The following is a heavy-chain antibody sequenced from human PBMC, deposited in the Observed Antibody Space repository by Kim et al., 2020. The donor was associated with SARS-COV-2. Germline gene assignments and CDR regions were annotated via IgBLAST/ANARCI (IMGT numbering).Heavy chain of an antibody. J-gene: IGHJ4*02. Sequence: SETLSLTCAVYGGSFSGYYWSWIRQPPGKGLEWIGEINHSGSTNYNPSLKSRVTISVDTSKNQFSLKLSSVTAADTAVYYCARGFRAVAAGIGYWGQGTLVTVSS. CDR1: GGSFSGYY. CDR2: INHSGST. V-gene: IGHV4-34*01. D-gene: IGHD6-13*01. CDR3: ARGFRAVAAGIGY.